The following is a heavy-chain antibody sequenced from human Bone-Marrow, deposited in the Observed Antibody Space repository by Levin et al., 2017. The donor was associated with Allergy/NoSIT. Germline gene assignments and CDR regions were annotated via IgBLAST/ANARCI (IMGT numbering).Heavy chain of an antibody. CDR1: GYTFPVYW. Sequence: PGGSLRLSCKGSGYTFPVYWIGWVRQMPGKGMEWMGLIHPGDSNIKYSPSFQGHFTMSADKSTGTAYLRWTSLKASDTATYYSVRRLFSTWDHYFDSWGQGTQVTVSS. D-gene: IGHD3-16*01. CDR2: IHPGDSNI. J-gene: IGHJ4*02. CDR3: VRRLFSTWDHYFDS. V-gene: IGHV5-51*01.